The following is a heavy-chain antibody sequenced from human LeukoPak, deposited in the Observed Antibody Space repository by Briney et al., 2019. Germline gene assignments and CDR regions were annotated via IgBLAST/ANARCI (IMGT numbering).Heavy chain of an antibody. CDR2: INPNSGGT. V-gene: IGHV1-2*02. CDR3: ARGGPAGSGSYYNQY. CDR1: GYTFSGYY. Sequence: GASVKVSCKASGYTFSGYYMHWVRQAPGQGLEWMGWINPNSGGTNYAQKFQGRVTMTRDTSISTAYMELSRLTSDDTAMYYCARGGPAGSGSYYNQYWGQGTLVTVSS. D-gene: IGHD3-10*01. J-gene: IGHJ4*02.